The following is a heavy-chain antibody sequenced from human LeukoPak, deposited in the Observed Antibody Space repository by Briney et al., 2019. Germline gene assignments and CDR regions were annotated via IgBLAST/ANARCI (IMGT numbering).Heavy chain of an antibody. Sequence: GGSLRLSCAASGFTFSSYGMHWVRQAPGKGLEWVSAISGSGGSTYYADSVKGRFTISRDNSKNTLYLQMNSLRAEDTAVYYCATCGGDCSPLDYWGQGTLVTVSS. CDR1: GFTFSSYG. D-gene: IGHD2-21*01. V-gene: IGHV3-23*01. CDR3: ATCGGDCSPLDY. J-gene: IGHJ4*02. CDR2: ISGSGGST.